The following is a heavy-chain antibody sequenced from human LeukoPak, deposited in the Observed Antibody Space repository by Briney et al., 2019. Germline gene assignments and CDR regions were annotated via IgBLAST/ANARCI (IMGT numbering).Heavy chain of an antibody. CDR1: GINFSDSE. D-gene: IGHD3/OR15-3a*01. V-gene: IGHV3-48*03. CDR2: ISSSGTTI. J-gene: IGHJ4*02. Sequence: GGSLRLSCAASGINFSDSEVNWVRQAPGKGLEWVSYISSSGTTIYYADSVKGRFTISRDNAKNPLYLQMNSLRAEDTAVYYCARGVPTGYYTSCYDYWGQGTLVTVSS. CDR3: ARGVPTGYYTSCYDY.